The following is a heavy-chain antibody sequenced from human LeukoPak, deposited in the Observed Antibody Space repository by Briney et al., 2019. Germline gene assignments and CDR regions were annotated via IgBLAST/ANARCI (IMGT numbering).Heavy chain of an antibody. D-gene: IGHD3/OR15-3a*01. CDR1: GITLSNYG. CDR3: AKRGVVIRVILVGFHKEAYYFES. Sequence: GSLRLSCAVSGITLSNYGMSWIRQAPGKGLEWVAGISGSGCSTYYADSVKGRFTISRHNPKNTLYLQMNSLRAEDTAVYFCAKRGVVIRVILVGFHKEAYYFESWGQGALVTVSS. J-gene: IGHJ4*02. CDR2: ISGSGCST. V-gene: IGHV3-23*01.